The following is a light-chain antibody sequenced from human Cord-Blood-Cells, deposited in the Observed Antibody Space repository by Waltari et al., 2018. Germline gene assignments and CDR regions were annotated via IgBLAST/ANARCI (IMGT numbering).Light chain of an antibody. V-gene: IGKV4-1*01. Sequence: DLVLTQSPASLAASLGARATINCKSSQSVLYSSNNKNYLAWYQQKPGRPPKLLIYWASTRESGVPDRFSGSGSGTDFTLTISSLQAEDVAVYYCQQYYSTPYTFGQGTKLEIK. CDR2: WAS. CDR3: QQYYSTPYT. CDR1: QSVLYSSNNKNY. J-gene: IGKJ2*01.